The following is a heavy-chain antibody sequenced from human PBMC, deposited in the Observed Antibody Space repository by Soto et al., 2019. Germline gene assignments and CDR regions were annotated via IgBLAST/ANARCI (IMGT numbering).Heavy chain of an antibody. V-gene: IGHV3-21*01. CDR3: ARVGPITVTTSNDAFDL. CDR1: GFTFSIHS. Sequence: GGSLRLSCAASGFTFSIHSMNWVRQAPGKGLEWVSSISSRSSYIYYANSVKGRFTVSRDNAKNSLFLQMSSLRAEDTAVYYCARVGPITVTTSNDAFDLWGQGTMVTVSS. CDR2: ISSRSSYI. J-gene: IGHJ3*01. D-gene: IGHD4-17*01.